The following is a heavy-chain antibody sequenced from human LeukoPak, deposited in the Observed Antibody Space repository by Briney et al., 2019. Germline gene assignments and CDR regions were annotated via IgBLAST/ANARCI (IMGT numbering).Heavy chain of an antibody. CDR1: GFTFSSYW. CDR3: ARYEYSSSWSFDY. V-gene: IGHV3-7*01. D-gene: IGHD6-13*01. J-gene: IGHJ4*02. CDR2: IKQDGSEK. Sequence: TGGSLRLSCAVSGFTFSSYWMSWVRQAPGKGLEWVANIKQDGSEKYYVDSVKGRFTISRDNAKNSLYLQMNSLRAEDTAVYYCARYEYSSSWSFDYWGQGTLVTVSS.